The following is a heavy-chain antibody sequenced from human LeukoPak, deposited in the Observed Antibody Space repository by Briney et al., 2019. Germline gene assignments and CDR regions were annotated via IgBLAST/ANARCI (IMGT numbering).Heavy chain of an antibody. D-gene: IGHD1/OR15-1a*01. CDR3: AKQVNRNNLYYFDY. Sequence: PSETLSLTCTVSGGSISTSAYYWDWIRQPPGKGLEWIGSISYSGNTHYNPSLKSRVTISADTSKNQFSLKLSSVTAADTAVYYSAKQVNRNNLYYFDYWGQGTLVTVSS. V-gene: IGHV4-39*01. CDR2: ISYSGNT. CDR1: GGSISTSAYY. J-gene: IGHJ4*02.